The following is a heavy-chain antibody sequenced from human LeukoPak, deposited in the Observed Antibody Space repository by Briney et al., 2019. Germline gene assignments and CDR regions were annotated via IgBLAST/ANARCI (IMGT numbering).Heavy chain of an antibody. V-gene: IGHV3-30-3*01. CDR2: ISYDGFNK. D-gene: IGHD6-13*01. Sequence: GGSLRLSCAASGFTFSNYAMHWVRQAPGKGLEWVAVISYDGFNKYYSDSVKGRFTISRDNSKNTLYLQMNSLRGEDTAVYYCARGYSSSWYDYWGQGTLVTVSS. J-gene: IGHJ4*02. CDR1: GFTFSNYA. CDR3: ARGYSSSWYDY.